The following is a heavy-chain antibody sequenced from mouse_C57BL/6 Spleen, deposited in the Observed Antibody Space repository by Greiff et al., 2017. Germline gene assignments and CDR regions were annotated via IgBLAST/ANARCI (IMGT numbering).Heavy chain of an antibody. CDR3: ARDYGNYGFDY. Sequence: VQLKESGPELVKPGASVKISCKASGYAFSSSWMNWVKQRPGKGLEWIGRIYPGDGDTNYNGKFKGKATLTADKSSSTAYMQLSSLTSEDSAVYFCARDYGNYGFDYWGQGTTLTVSS. CDR2: IYPGDGDT. CDR1: GYAFSSSW. J-gene: IGHJ2*01. D-gene: IGHD2-1*01. V-gene: IGHV1-82*01.